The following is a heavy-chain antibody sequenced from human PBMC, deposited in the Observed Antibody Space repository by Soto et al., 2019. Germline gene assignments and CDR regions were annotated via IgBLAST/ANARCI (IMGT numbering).Heavy chain of an antibody. D-gene: IGHD1-26*01. CDR3: ARAYLGRLPRRADYYHAMDV. Sequence: EVQLVESGGGSVQPGESLRLSCAASGFSFRDYDMHWVRQRKGKGLEWVSALGAARDPYYVGSVKGRFSVSRDNAQNSLFLQMNNLRVDDTAVYFCARAYLGRLPRRADYYHAMDVWGRGTTVTVSS. V-gene: IGHV3-13*05. CDR1: GFSFRDYD. CDR2: LGAARDP. J-gene: IGHJ6*02.